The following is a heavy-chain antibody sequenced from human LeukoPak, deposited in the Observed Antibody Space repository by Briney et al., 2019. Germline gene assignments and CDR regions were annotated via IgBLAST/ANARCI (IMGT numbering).Heavy chain of an antibody. Sequence: SETLSLTCAVHGGSFSGYHWNWIRQFPGKGLEWIGEINHSGSTNYNPSLKSRVTISVDTSKNQFSLKLSSVTAADTAVYYCARCEKYSGYDLWALYFDYWGQGTLVTVSS. CDR3: ARCEKYSGYDLWALYFDY. D-gene: IGHD5-12*01. J-gene: IGHJ4*02. V-gene: IGHV4-34*01. CDR1: GGSFSGYH. CDR2: INHSGST.